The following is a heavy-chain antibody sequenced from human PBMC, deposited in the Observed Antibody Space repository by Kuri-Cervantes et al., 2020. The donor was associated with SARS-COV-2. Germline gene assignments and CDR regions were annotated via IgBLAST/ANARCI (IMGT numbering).Heavy chain of an antibody. J-gene: IGHJ4*02. Sequence: SETLSLTCTVSGGSISSGSYYWTWIRQPAGKGLEWIGRLYTSGSTNYNPSLKSRVTISADTSKNQFSLNLSFVTAADTAVYYCARGIAVAGAKYFDYWGQGTLVTVSS. CDR1: GGSISSGSYY. CDR2: LYTSGST. D-gene: IGHD6-19*01. V-gene: IGHV4-61*02. CDR3: ARGIAVAGAKYFDY.